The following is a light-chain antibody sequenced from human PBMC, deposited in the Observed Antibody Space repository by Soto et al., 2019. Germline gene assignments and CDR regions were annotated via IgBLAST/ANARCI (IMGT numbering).Light chain of an antibody. CDR3: AAWDDSLEVV. CDR1: SSKIGSNY. J-gene: IGLJ2*01. V-gene: IGLV1-47*01. Sequence: QSVLTQPPSASGTPGQTVTISCSGSSSKIGSNYVYWYQQLPGTAPKLLIYRNNQRPSGVPDRFSGSKSGTSAPLAISGLRSEDEADYYCAAWDDSLEVVFGGGTKLTVL. CDR2: RNN.